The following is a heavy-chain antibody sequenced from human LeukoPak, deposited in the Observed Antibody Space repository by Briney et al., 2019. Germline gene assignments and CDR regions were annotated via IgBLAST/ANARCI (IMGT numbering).Heavy chain of an antibody. J-gene: IGHJ3*02. D-gene: IGHD2-15*01. Sequence: ASVKVSCKASGYTFTSYYMHWVRQAPGQGLEWMGIINPSGGSTSYAQKFQGRVTMTRDTSTSTVYMELSSLRSEDTAVYYRARDLGYCSGGSCYWDAFDIWGQGTMVTVSS. CDR2: INPSGGST. CDR1: GYTFTSYY. CDR3: ARDLGYCSGGSCYWDAFDI. V-gene: IGHV1-46*01.